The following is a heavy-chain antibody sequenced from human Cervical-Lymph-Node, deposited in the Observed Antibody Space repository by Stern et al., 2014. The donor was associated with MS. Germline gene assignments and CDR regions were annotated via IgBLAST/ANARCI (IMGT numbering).Heavy chain of an antibody. Sequence: QVQLQESGPGLVKPSQTLSLTCTVSGGSINSDGYYWSWIRQHPGKGLEWIGYIYYSGSTYYNPSLKSRVIISGDTSKNQFSLRLSSVTAADTAVYYCARRGRFGELYFDYWGQGALVTVSS. J-gene: IGHJ4*02. CDR2: IYYSGST. D-gene: IGHD3-10*01. CDR1: GGSINSDGYY. CDR3: ARRGRFGELYFDY. V-gene: IGHV4-31*03.